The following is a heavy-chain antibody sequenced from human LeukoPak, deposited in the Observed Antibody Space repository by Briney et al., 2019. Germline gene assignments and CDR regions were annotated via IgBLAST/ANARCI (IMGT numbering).Heavy chain of an antibody. D-gene: IGHD3-9*01. Sequence: KPSETLSLTCAVYGGSFSGYYWSWIRQPPGKGLEWIGEINHSGSTNYNPSLKSRVTISVDTSKNQFSLKLSSVTAADTAVYYCARGLKRGGYDILTGYYPIRGFDPWGQGTLVTVSS. CDR2: INHSGST. CDR3: ARGLKRGGYDILTGYYPIRGFDP. CDR1: GGSFSGYY. V-gene: IGHV4-34*01. J-gene: IGHJ5*02.